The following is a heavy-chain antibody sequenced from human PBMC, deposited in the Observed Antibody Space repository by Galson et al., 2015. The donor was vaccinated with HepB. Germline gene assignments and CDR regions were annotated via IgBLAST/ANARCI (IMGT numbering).Heavy chain of an antibody. CDR1: GYTFTSFG. CDR2: IDAANENT. J-gene: IGHJ5*02. Sequence: SVKVSCKASGYTFTSFGIYWVRQAPGQRLEWMGWIDAANENTIYSQKFQGRVTFTRDTSANTAYMELSSLTSEDTAVYYCAREGRFYNLNYLWFDPWGQGTLVTVSS. CDR3: AREGRFYNLNYLWFDP. D-gene: IGHD1-7*01. V-gene: IGHV1-3*01.